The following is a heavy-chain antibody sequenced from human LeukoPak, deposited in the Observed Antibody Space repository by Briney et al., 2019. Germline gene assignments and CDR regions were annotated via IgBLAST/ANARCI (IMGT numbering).Heavy chain of an antibody. J-gene: IGHJ4*02. Sequence: GGSLRLSCAASGFTFRSYSMNWVRQAPGKGLEWVAFIRNDGSNKYYADSVKGRFTISRDNSKNTLYLQMNSLRAEDTAVYYCAKFNRQYCSSISCYGGFDYWGQGTLVTVSS. V-gene: IGHV3-30*02. CDR1: GFTFRSYS. D-gene: IGHD2-2*01. CDR2: IRNDGSNK. CDR3: AKFNRQYCSSISCYGGFDY.